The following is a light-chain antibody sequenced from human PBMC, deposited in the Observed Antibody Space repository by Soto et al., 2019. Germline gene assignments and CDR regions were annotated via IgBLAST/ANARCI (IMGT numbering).Light chain of an antibody. V-gene: IGKV3-20*01. Sequence: EIVLTQSPGTLSLSPGERATPSCRASQSVSSSYLAWYQQKPGQAPRLLMYGASSRATGIPDRFSGSGSGTDFTLTISRLEPEDFAVYYCQQYGTFPLTFGGGTKVDIK. CDR1: QSVSSSY. CDR2: GAS. J-gene: IGKJ4*01. CDR3: QQYGTFPLT.